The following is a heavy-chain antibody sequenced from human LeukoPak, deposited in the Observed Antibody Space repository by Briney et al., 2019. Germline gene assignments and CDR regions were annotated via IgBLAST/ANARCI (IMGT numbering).Heavy chain of an antibody. J-gene: IGHJ6*03. CDR3: ARGTLDTAMVHYYYYYYMDV. CDR1: GYTFTGYY. D-gene: IGHD5-18*01. Sequence: ASVKVSCKASGYTFTGYYMHWVRQAPGQGLEWMGWMNPNSGKTGYAQKFQGRVTITRNTSISTAYMELSSLRSEDTAVYYCARGTLDTAMVHYYYYYYMDVWGKGTTVTVSS. CDR2: MNPNSGKT. V-gene: IGHV1-8*03.